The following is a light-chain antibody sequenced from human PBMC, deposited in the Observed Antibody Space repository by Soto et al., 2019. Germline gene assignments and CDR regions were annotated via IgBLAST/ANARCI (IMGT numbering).Light chain of an antibody. Sequence: EIVLTQSPGTLSLSPGDRATLSCRASQNISSNYLAWYHQKPGQPPRLLIYDASTRATGIPYRFSGSASGAVLTLTTSTLEPENFAEFYCQQYETSPPMYSFGQGTKVQIK. CDR2: DAS. V-gene: IGKV3-20*01. J-gene: IGKJ2*01. CDR1: QNISSNY. CDR3: QQYETSPPMYS.